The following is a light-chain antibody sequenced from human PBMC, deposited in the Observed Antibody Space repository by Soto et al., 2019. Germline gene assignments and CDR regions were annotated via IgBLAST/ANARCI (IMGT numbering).Light chain of an antibody. CDR3: SSYAGSNILI. J-gene: IGLJ2*01. CDR1: SSDVGGYNY. Sequence: QSALTQPPSASGSPGQSVTISCTGTSSDVGGYNYVSWYRQHPGKAPELMIYEVSKRPSGVPDRFSGSKSGNAASLTVSGLQAEDEADYYCSSYAGSNILIFGGGTQLTVL. V-gene: IGLV2-8*01. CDR2: EVS.